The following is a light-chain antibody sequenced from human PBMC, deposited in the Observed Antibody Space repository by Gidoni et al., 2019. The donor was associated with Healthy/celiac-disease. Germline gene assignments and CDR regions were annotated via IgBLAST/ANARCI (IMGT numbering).Light chain of an antibody. J-gene: IGKJ2*01. CDR3: MQALQTPKYT. Sequence: DIVMTQSRVSLPVTPGEPASISCRSSQSLMHSNGYNYLDWYLQKPGQSPQLLIYLGSNRASGVPDRFSGSGSGTDFTLKISRVEAEDVGVYYCMQALQTPKYTFGQGTKLEIK. V-gene: IGKV2-28*01. CDR2: LGS. CDR1: QSLMHSNGYNY.